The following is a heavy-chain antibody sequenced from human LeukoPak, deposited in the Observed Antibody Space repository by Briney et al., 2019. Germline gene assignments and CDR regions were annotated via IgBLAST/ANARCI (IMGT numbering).Heavy chain of an antibody. CDR2: ISSSSSYI. D-gene: IGHD4-17*01. Sequence: GGSLRLSCAASGFTFSSYSMNWVRQAPGKGLEWVSSISSSSSYIYSADSVKGRFTISRDNAKNSLYLQMNSLRAEDTAVYYCASIYLTTATTETDYWGQGTLVTVSS. CDR1: GFTFSSYS. V-gene: IGHV3-21*01. CDR3: ASIYLTTATTETDY. J-gene: IGHJ4*02.